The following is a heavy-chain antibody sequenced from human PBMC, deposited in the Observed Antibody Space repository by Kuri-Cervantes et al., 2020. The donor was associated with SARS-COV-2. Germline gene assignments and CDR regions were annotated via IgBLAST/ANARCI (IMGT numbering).Heavy chain of an antibody. CDR3: ARDLRLGNSLDH. CDR2: IGPSGTTK. Sequence: GESLKISCTASGFIFSDYYMTWIRQAPGKGLEWVSNIGPSGTTKYYADSVKGRFTISRDNAKNSLYLQMSSLRAEDTAIYYCARDLRLGNSLDHWGQGTLVTVSS. D-gene: IGHD6-19*01. V-gene: IGHV3-11*04. J-gene: IGHJ5*02. CDR1: GFIFSDYY.